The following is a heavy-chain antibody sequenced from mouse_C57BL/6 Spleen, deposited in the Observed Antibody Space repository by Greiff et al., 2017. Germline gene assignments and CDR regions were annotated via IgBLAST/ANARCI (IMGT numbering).Heavy chain of an antibody. J-gene: IGHJ3*01. D-gene: IGHD1-1*01. CDR3: AILPPFAY. CDR2: IYPGNGGT. CDR1: GYAFSSYW. V-gene: IGHV1-80*01. Sequence: QVQLQQSGAELVKPGASVKISCKASGYAFSSYWMNWVKQRPGQGLEWIGQIYPGNGGTNYNGKFKGKATLTADKSSSTAYMQLSSLTSDDSAVYFCAILPPFAYWGQGTLVTVSA.